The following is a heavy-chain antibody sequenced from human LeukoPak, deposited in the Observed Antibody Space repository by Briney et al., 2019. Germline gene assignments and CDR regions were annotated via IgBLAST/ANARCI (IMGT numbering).Heavy chain of an antibody. D-gene: IGHD3-22*01. Sequence: NPSETLSLTCTVSGYSISNGYYWGWVRQPPGKGLEWIGSIYHSGSTYYNPSLKSRVTMSVDTSKNQFSLKLSSVTAADTAVYYCARDAYYYDSSGYYTTPFDYWGQGTLVTVSS. V-gene: IGHV4-38-2*02. CDR1: GYSISNGYY. CDR3: ARDAYYYDSSGYYTTPFDY. CDR2: IYHSGST. J-gene: IGHJ4*02.